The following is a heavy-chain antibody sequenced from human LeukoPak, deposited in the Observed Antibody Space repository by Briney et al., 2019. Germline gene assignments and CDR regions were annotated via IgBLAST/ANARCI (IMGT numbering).Heavy chain of an antibody. J-gene: IGHJ4*02. CDR1: GFTFSSYS. V-gene: IGHV3-21*01. CDR2: ISSSSSYI. CDR3: ARGGGEIWNDNY. Sequence: PGGSLRLSCAASGFTFSSYSMSWVRQAPGKGLEWVSSISSSSSYIYYADSVKGRFTISRDNAKNSLYPQMNSLRAEDTAVYYCARGGGEIWNDNYWGQGTLVTVSS. D-gene: IGHD1-1*01.